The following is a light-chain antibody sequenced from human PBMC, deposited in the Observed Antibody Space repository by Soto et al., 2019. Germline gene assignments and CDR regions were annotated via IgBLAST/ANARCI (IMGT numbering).Light chain of an antibody. CDR1: QSINTW. Sequence: DIQMTQSPSTPSASVGDRVTVTCRASQSINTWLAWYQQKPGKAPKLLIYDASSLQSGVPSRFTGRGSGTEFTLTISSLQPDDFATYYCQQYDSYSRTFGQGTKVDI. CDR3: QQYDSYSRT. CDR2: DAS. V-gene: IGKV1-5*01. J-gene: IGKJ1*01.